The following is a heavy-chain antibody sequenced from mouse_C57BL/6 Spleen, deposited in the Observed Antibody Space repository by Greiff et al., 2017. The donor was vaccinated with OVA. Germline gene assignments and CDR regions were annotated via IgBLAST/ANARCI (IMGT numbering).Heavy chain of an antibody. J-gene: IGHJ3*01. CDR2: IYPGSGST. Sequence: VQLQQPGAELVKPGASVKMSCKASGYTLTSYWITWVKQRPGQGLEWIGDIYPGSGSTNYNEKFKSKATLTVDTSSSTAYMQLSSLTSEDSAVYYCAREGTRTGGFAYWGQGTLVTVSA. CDR3: AREGTRTGGFAY. CDR1: GYTLTSYW. V-gene: IGHV1-55*01. D-gene: IGHD4-1*01.